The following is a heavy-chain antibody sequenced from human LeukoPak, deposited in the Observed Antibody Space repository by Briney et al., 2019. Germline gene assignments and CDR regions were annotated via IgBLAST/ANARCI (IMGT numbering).Heavy chain of an antibody. D-gene: IGHD1-26*01. V-gene: IGHV5-51*01. CDR2: IYPGDSDT. J-gene: IGHJ1*01. CDR1: GYSFTSYW. Sequence: GESLKISCKGSGYSFTSYWIGWVRQMPGKGLEWMGIIYPGDSDTRYSPSFQGQVTISADKSISTAYLQWSSLKASDTAMYYCASPQVGVTRGEYFQHWGQGTLVTVSS. CDR3: ASPQVGVTRGEYFQH.